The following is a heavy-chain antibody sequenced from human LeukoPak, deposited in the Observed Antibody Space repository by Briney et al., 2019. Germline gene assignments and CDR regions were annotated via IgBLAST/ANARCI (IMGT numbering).Heavy chain of an antibody. D-gene: IGHD2-15*01. CDR2: ISGSGGST. V-gene: IGHV3-23*01. J-gene: IGHJ4*02. Sequence: GGSLRLSCAASGFTFSSYAMSWVRQAPGKGLEWVSAISGSGGSTYYADSVKGRFTISRDNSKNTLYLQMNSLRAEETAVYYCAPFDGYCSGGSCSYWGQGTLVTVSS. CDR1: GFTFSSYA. CDR3: APFDGYCSGGSCSY.